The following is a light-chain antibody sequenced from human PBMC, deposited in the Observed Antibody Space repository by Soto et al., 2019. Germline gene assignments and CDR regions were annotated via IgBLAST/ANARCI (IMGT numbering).Light chain of an antibody. CDR1: QSVSSN. CDR2: GAS. J-gene: IGKJ2*01. CDR3: QQYKSWHHMNT. V-gene: IGKV3-15*01. Sequence: EIVMTQSPATLSASPGERATLSCTASQSVSSNLAWYQQKPGQAPRLLIYGASTSATGIPARFSGSVSGTDFTLNISSLQSEDFAIYYCQQYKSWHHMNTCGQGAKLEIK.